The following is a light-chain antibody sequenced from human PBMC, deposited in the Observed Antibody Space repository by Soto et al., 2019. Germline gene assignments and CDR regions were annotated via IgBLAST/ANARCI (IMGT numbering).Light chain of an antibody. CDR1: QGVTSN. Sequence: IVMTQSPATLSVSPGERATLSCRASQGVTSNLAWYQQKPGQAPRLLIYGASTRATGIPARFSGSGSGTEFTLTISSLQSEDFAVYYCQQYHNWPQTFGQGTKVEIK. CDR3: QQYHNWPQT. CDR2: GAS. J-gene: IGKJ1*01. V-gene: IGKV3-15*01.